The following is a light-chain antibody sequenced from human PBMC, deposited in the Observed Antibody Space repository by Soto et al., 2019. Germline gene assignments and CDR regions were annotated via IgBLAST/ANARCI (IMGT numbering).Light chain of an antibody. CDR1: QGISNF. CDR3: QKYSSVIT. V-gene: IGKV1-27*01. CDR2: AAS. J-gene: IGKJ5*01. Sequence: DIQMTQSPSSLSASVGDRVTITCRPSQGISNFLAWYQQKPGKVPKLLISAASTLQSGVPSRFSGSGSGTDFTLTITSLQPEDVATYYCQKYSSVITFGQGTRLEIK.